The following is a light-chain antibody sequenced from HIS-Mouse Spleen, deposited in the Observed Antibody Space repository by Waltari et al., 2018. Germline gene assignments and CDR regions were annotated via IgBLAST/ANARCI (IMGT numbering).Light chain of an antibody. CDR3: YSTDSSGNHRV. J-gene: IGLJ2*01. Sequence: SYELTQPPSVSVSPGQTARITCSGDALPKKYAYWYQQKSGQAPGLVIYEDSKRPSGITERFSGSSSGKMATLTISGAQVEDEADYYCYSTDSSGNHRVFGGGTKLTVL. CDR2: EDS. V-gene: IGLV3-10*01. CDR1: ALPKKY.